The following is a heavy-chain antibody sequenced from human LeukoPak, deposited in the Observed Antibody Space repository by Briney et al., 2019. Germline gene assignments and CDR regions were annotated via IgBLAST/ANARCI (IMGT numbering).Heavy chain of an antibody. CDR3: ARGNWGSSVVDC. CDR1: GFTFSDYY. D-gene: IGHD7-27*01. J-gene: IGHJ4*02. V-gene: IGHV3-11*05. Sequence: GGSRRLSCAASGFTFSDYYMSWIRQAPGKGLEWVSYISTRSSHTNYADSMKGRFTISRDNAKNSLYLQMNSLRAEDTAVYYCARGNWGSSVVDCWGQGTLVTVSS. CDR2: ISTRSSHT.